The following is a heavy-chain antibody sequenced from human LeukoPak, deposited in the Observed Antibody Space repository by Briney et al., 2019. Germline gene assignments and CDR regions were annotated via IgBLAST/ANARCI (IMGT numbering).Heavy chain of an antibody. CDR1: GFTFSSYG. D-gene: IGHD3-10*01. J-gene: IGHJ4*02. CDR3: AKDRWIWFGESPFDY. CDR2: ISYDGSNK. Sequence: PGGSLRLSCAASGFTFSSYGMHWVRQAPGKGLEWVAVISYDGSNKYYADSVKGRFTISRDNSKNTLYLQMNSLRAEDTAVYYCAKDRWIWFGESPFDYWGQGTLVTVSS. V-gene: IGHV3-30*18.